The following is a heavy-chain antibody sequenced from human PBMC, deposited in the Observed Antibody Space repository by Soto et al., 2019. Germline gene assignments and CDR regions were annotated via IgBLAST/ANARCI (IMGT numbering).Heavy chain of an antibody. CDR3: ARHSSSWHTFDY. CDR2: IYYSGST. J-gene: IGHJ4*02. CDR1: GGSISSGGYY. D-gene: IGHD6-13*01. Sequence: QVQLQESGPGLVKPSQTLSLTCTVSGGSISSGGYYWSWIRQHPGKGLEWIGYIYYSGSTYYNPSLKGRVTISVDTSKNQFSLKLSSVTAADTAVYYCARHSSSWHTFDYWGQGTLVTVSS. V-gene: IGHV4-31*03.